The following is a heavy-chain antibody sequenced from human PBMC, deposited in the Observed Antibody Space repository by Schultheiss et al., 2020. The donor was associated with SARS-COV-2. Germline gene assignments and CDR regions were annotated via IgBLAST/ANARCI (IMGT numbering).Heavy chain of an antibody. Sequence: SETLSLTCTVSGGSISSYYWSWIRQPPGKGLEWIGYIYYSGSTNYNPSLKSRVTISVDTSKNQFSLKLSSVTAADTAVYYCARASSYYYMDVWGKGTTVTVSS. CDR1: GGSISSYY. CDR3: ARASSYYYMDV. J-gene: IGHJ6*03. CDR2: IYYSGST. V-gene: IGHV4-59*12.